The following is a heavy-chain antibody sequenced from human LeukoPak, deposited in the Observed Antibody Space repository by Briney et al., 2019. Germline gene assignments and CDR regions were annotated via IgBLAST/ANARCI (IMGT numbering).Heavy chain of an antibody. Sequence: SQTLSLTCAVFGGSISSSGYSWSWIRQPPGKGLEWIGYIYHSGSTYYNPSLKSRVTISVDRSKNQFSLRLSSVTAADTAVYYCARASSPYYYDSSGYLDYWGQGTLVTVSS. D-gene: IGHD3-22*01. CDR1: GGSISSSGYS. CDR2: IYHSGST. V-gene: IGHV4-30-2*01. J-gene: IGHJ4*02. CDR3: ARASSPYYYDSSGYLDY.